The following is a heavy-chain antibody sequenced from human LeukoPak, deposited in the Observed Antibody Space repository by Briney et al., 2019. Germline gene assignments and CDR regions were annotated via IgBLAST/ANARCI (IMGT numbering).Heavy chain of an antibody. CDR3: ARDLGRLSGGYCSGGSCYGALGY. J-gene: IGHJ4*02. D-gene: IGHD2-15*01. CDR1: GVTFSSYE. Sequence: GGSLRLSCAASGVTFSSYEMNWVRQAPGKGLEWVSYISSSGSTIYYADSVKGRFTISRDNAKNSLYLQMNSLRAEDTAVYYCARDLGRLSGGYCSGGSCYGALGYWGQGTLVTVSS. CDR2: ISSSGSTI. V-gene: IGHV3-48*03.